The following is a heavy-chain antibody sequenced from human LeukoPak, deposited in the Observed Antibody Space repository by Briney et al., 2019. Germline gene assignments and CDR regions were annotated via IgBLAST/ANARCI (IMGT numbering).Heavy chain of an antibody. CDR3: ARLGYSCSFDY. CDR2: VYYSGNT. J-gene: IGHJ4*02. CDR1: GGSISSYY. V-gene: IGHV4-59*08. D-gene: IGHD6-6*01. Sequence: SETLSLTCTVSGGSISSYYWGWIRQPPGKGLEWIGYVYYSGNTNYNPSLTSRLTISIDTSKNQFSLKLSSVTAADTAVYYCARLGYSCSFDYWGQGSLVTVSS.